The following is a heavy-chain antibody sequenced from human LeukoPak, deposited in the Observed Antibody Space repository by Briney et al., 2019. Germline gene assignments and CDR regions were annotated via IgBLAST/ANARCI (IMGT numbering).Heavy chain of an antibody. J-gene: IGHJ4*02. CDR2: INHTGST. D-gene: IGHD3-10*01. CDR3: ALGVTLIRGTSKHFDF. Sequence: PSETLSLTCAVYGGSFSGYYWSWIRQPPGKGLEWIGEINHTGSTNYNSSLKTRVTISVDTSKNQFSLKLSSVTAADTAVYYCALGVTLIRGTSKHFDFWGQGTLVTVSS. CDR1: GGSFSGYY. V-gene: IGHV4-34*01.